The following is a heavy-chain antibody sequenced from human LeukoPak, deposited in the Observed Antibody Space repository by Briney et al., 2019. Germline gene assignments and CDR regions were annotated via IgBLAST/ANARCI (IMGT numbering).Heavy chain of an antibody. V-gene: IGHV4-39*07. Sequence: SETLSLTCTVSGGSIRSDTYYWGWIRQPPGEGLEWIGTIYYGGSTYYNPSLKSRVTISVDTSKNQFSLKLSSVTAADTAVYYCARQTHVLLWFGDHRDYFDYWGQGTLVTVSS. D-gene: IGHD3-10*01. J-gene: IGHJ4*02. CDR3: ARQTHVLLWFGDHRDYFDY. CDR1: GGSIRSDTYY. CDR2: IYYGGST.